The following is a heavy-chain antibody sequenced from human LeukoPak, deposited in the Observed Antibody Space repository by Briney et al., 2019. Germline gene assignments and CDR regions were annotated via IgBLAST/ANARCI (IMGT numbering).Heavy chain of an antibody. Sequence: GGSLRLSCAASGFTVGNNYMNWVRHAPGEGLECVSLIFSHGETSYADSVKGRFTISRDNSKNTLYLQMNGLRVEDTAVYYCARDPPAVSINTYAWGQGTLVTVSS. J-gene: IGHJ4*02. D-gene: IGHD2-8*01. V-gene: IGHV3-66*01. CDR2: IFSHGET. CDR1: GFTVGNNY. CDR3: ARDPPAVSINTYA.